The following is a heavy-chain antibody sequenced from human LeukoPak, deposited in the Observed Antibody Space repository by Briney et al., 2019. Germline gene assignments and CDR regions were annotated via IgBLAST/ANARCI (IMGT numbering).Heavy chain of an antibody. CDR2: IYYSGST. J-gene: IGHJ4*02. CDR1: GGSISSYY. V-gene: IGHV4-59*12. D-gene: IGHD3-10*01. CDR3: ARDTYYYGSGSLYFDY. Sequence: SETLSLTCTVSGGSISSYYWSWIRQPPGKGLEWIGYIYYSGSTNYNPSLKSRVTISVDTSKNQFSLKLSSVTAADTAVYYCARDTYYYGSGSLYFDYWDQGTLVTVSS.